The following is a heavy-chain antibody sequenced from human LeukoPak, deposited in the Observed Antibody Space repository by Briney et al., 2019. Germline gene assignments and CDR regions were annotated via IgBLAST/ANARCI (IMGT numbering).Heavy chain of an antibody. CDR3: AIDPNWGTHS. CDR1: XFXXXXXT. D-gene: IGHD7-27*01. V-gene: IGHV3-23*01. J-gene: IGHJ4*02. CDR2: IGSSGCVI. Sequence: SXRLSCAASXFXXXXXTMYXVXHRPGKRXEWVSIIGSSGCVIHSADSVKGRFTISRDNSKNALYLQMNSLRVEDTAVYYCAIDPNWGTHSWGQGVLVTVSS.